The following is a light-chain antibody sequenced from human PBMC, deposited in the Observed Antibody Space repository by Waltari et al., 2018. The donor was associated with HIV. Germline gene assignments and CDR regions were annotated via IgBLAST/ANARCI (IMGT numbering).Light chain of an antibody. V-gene: IGKV3-15*01. CDR1: QSVSTN. J-gene: IGKJ5*01. CDR2: GAS. Sequence: EVVMTQSPAALSVSPGERATLSCRASQSVSTNLAWYQQKSGQGPRLLIYGASTRATGTPARFSGSGSGTEFTLTISSLQSEDFAVYFCQQYDDWPPITFGQGTRLEIK. CDR3: QQYDDWPPIT.